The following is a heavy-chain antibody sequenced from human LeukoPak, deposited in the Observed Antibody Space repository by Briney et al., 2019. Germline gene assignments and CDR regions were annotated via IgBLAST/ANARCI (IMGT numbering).Heavy chain of an antibody. Sequence: TGGSLILSCAASGFTFSSYAMSWVRQAPGKGLEWVSAISGSGGSTYYADSVKGRFTISRDNSKNTLYLQMNSLRAEDTAVYYCAKRTEGYFDYWGQGTLVTVSS. D-gene: IGHD3/OR15-3a*01. J-gene: IGHJ4*02. CDR2: ISGSGGST. CDR3: AKRTEGYFDY. CDR1: GFTFSSYA. V-gene: IGHV3-23*01.